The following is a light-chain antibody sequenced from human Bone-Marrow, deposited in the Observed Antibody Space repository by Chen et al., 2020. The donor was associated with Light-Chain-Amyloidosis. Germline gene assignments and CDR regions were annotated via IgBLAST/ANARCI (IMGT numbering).Light chain of an antibody. CDR2: DDS. Sequence: YVLPQPSSVSVAPGHTATIACGGNNIGSTSVHWSQQTPGRAPLLVVYDDSDRPSGIPERLSGSNSGNTATLTISRVEAGDEADYYCQVWDRSSDRPVFGGGTKLTVL. CDR3: QVWDRSSDRPV. V-gene: IGLV3-21*02. J-gene: IGLJ3*02. CDR1: NIGSTS.